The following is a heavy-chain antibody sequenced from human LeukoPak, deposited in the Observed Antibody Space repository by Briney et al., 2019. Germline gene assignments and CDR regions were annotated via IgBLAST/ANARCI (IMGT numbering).Heavy chain of an antibody. CDR2: ISPYNGNT. CDR1: GYTFTNYG. CDR3: TRAVLDCKNGVCYDY. D-gene: IGHD2-8*01. Sequence: ASVNVTCMTSGYTFTNYGISWVRQAPGQGLEWMGWISPYNGNTIYAQKLQGRVTVTTDTFTSTAYMELRSLRSDDTAVYYCTRAVLDCKNGVCYDYWRGGTLVTVSS. V-gene: IGHV1-18*01. J-gene: IGHJ4*02.